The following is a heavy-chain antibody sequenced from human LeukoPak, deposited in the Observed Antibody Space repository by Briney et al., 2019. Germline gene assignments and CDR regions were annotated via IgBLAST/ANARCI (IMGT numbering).Heavy chain of an antibody. CDR1: GFVFSNSW. D-gene: IGHD1-26*01. CDR2: IKPDRSKK. V-gene: IGHV3-7*01. Sequence: GGSLRLSCVASGFVFSNSWMSWVRQAPAKRPEWVAHIKPDRSKKYYVDSVKGRFTISRDNAKNSLYLQMNSPSLEDTAMYYCARDPFWDRWFDPWGQGTLVTVSS. J-gene: IGHJ5*02. CDR3: ARDPFWDRWFDP.